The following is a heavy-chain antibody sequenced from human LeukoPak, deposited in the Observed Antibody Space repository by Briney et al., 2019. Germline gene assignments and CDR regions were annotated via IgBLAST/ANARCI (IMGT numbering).Heavy chain of an antibody. J-gene: IGHJ6*02. CDR2: INAYNGNT. Sequence: ASVKVSCKGSGYTFTSYGISWVRQAPGQGLEWMGWINAYNGNTNYAQKHQGRVTMTTDTSTSTAYMELRSLRSDDTAVYYCARDGSGGYDYYYYYGMDVGGQGTTVTVSS. CDR3: ARDGSGGYDYYYYYGMDV. V-gene: IGHV1-18*01. D-gene: IGHD5-12*01. CDR1: GYTFTSYG.